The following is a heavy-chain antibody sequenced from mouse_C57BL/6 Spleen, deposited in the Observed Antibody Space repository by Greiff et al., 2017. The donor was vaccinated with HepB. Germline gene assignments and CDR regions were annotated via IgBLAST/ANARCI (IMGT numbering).Heavy chain of an antibody. CDR2: IGPGSGST. Sequence: VKLLESGAELVKPGASVKISCKASGYTFTDYYINWVKQRPGQGLEWIGKIGPGSGSTYYNEKFKGKATLPADKSSSTAYMQLSSLTSEDSAVYFCARDGYDYGGGYAMDYWGQGTSVTVSS. D-gene: IGHD2-4*01. J-gene: IGHJ4*01. CDR1: GYTFTDYY. V-gene: IGHV1-77*01. CDR3: ARDGYDYGGGYAMDY.